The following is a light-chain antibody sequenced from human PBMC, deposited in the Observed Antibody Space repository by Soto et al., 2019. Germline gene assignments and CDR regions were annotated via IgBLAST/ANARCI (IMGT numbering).Light chain of an antibody. CDR3: SSYTSSSTLFV. Sequence: SALAQPASVSWSPGQSITISCTGTSSDVGGYNYVSWYQQHPGKAPKLMIYEVSNRPSGVSNRFSGSKSGNTASLTISGLQAEDEADYYCSSYTSSSTLFVFGTGTKGTVL. J-gene: IGLJ1*01. CDR2: EVS. V-gene: IGLV2-14*01. CDR1: SSDVGGYNY.